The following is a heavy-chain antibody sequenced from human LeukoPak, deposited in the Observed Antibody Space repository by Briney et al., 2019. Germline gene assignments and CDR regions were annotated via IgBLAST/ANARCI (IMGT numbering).Heavy chain of an antibody. CDR3: ARDGLGSYDY. J-gene: IGHJ4*01. CDR2: ISSNSRYI. V-gene: IGHV3-21*01. D-gene: IGHD3-10*01. Sequence: GGSLRLSCAASGFDFSDYTINWVRQAPGKGLEWASSISSNSRYIYYADSVKGRLTVSRDNAKNSVYLQMNNLRVEDTAVYYCARDGLGSYDYWGHGTLATVSS. CDR1: GFDFSDYT.